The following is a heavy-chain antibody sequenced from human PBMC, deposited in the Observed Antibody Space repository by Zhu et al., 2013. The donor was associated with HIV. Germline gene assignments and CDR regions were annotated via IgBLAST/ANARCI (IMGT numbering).Heavy chain of an antibody. CDR2: YLAPFDTS. V-gene: IGHV1-69*06. CDR3: ARDTVRYCSGGSCYPFEY. CDR1: GGTFSNYA. J-gene: IGHJ4*02. Sequence: QVQLVQSGAEVKKPGSSVKVSCKASGGTFSNYAISWVRQVPGQGLEWMGGYLAPFDTSNSAPKFQGRVTFTGDKYTSTAYMELSSLGYEDTAIYYCARDTVRYCSGGSCYPFEYWGQGTLVTVSS. D-gene: IGHD2-15*01.